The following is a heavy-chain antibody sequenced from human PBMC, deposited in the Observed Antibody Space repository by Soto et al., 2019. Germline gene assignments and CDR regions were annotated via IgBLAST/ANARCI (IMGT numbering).Heavy chain of an antibody. CDR1: GYTFTSYG. CDR3: ARAEGFHYDILTGYYSDY. Sequence: QVQLVQSGAEVKKPGASVKVSCKASGYTFTSYGISWVRQAPGQGLEWMGWISAYNGNTNYAQKLQGRVTMTTDTSTSTAYMELRSTRSDDTAVYYCARAEGFHYDILTGYYSDYWGQGTLVTVSS. V-gene: IGHV1-18*01. CDR2: ISAYNGNT. J-gene: IGHJ4*02. D-gene: IGHD3-9*01.